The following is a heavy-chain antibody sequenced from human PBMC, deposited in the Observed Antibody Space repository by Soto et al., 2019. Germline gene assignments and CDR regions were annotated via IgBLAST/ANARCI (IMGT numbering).Heavy chain of an antibody. V-gene: IGHV3-30*18. D-gene: IGHD3-22*01. CDR2: ISYDGSNK. Sequence: QVQLVESGGGVVQPGRSLRLSCAASGFTFSSYGMHWVRQAPGKGLEWVAVISYDGSNKYYADSVKGRFTISRDNSKNTLYLQMNSLRAEDTAVYYCAKAEYYYDSSGYCGYDYWGQGTLVTVSS. CDR1: GFTFSSYG. J-gene: IGHJ4*02. CDR3: AKAEYYYDSSGYCGYDY.